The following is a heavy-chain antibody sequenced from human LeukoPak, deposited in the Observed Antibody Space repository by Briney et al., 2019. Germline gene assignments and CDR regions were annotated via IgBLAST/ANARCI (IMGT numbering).Heavy chain of an antibody. D-gene: IGHD2-15*01. Sequence: GGSLRLSCAASGFTFSVYYMNWVRQAPGKGLEWVANIKEDGSEKYYVDSVKGRFTISRDNAKNSLYLQMDSLRAEDTAVYYCARDLSGPSLYWGQGTLVTVSS. CDR3: ARDLSGPSLY. CDR2: IKEDGSEK. CDR1: GFTFSVYY. J-gene: IGHJ4*02. V-gene: IGHV3-7*01.